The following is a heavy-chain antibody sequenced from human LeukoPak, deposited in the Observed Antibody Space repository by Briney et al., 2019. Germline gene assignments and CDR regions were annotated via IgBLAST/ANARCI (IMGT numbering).Heavy chain of an antibody. CDR1: GGSISSYY. V-gene: IGHV4-59*01. D-gene: IGHD3-10*01. Sequence: PSETLSLTCTVSGGSISSYYWSWIRQPPGKGLEWIGYIYYSGSTNYNPSLKSRVTISVDTSKNQFSLKLSSVTAADTAVYYCARPWYGSGPVGYWGQGTLVTVSS. J-gene: IGHJ4*02. CDR2: IYYSGST. CDR3: ARPWYGSGPVGY.